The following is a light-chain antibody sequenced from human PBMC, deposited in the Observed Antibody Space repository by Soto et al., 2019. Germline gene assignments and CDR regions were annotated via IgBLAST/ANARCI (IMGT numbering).Light chain of an antibody. CDR3: AAWDDSLNGNWV. CDR1: SSNIGTNT. V-gene: IGLV1-44*01. Sequence: QPVLTQPPSASGTPGQRVTISCSGSSSNIGTNTVNWYQQLPGTAPKLVIYSDDQRPSGVPDRFSGSKYGTSASLAISGLQSEDEADYYCAAWDDSLNGNWVFGGGTKLTVL. CDR2: SDD. J-gene: IGLJ3*02.